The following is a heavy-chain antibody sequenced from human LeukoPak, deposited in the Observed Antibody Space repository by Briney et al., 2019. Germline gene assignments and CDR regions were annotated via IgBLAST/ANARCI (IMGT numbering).Heavy chain of an antibody. CDR3: ANSGYGRVNYFDL. CDR1: GFTFSSYV. CDR2: ISYDGSNK. J-gene: IGHJ2*01. Sequence: PGRSLRLSCAASGFTFSSYVMHWVRQAPGKGLEWVAVISYDGSNKYYADSVKGRFTTSRDNSKNTLYLQMNSLRAEDTAVYYCANSGYGRVNYFDLWGRGTLVTVSS. V-gene: IGHV3-30-3*01. D-gene: IGHD5-12*01.